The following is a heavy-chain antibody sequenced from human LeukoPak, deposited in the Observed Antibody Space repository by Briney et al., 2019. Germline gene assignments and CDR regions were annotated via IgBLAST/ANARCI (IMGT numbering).Heavy chain of an antibody. D-gene: IGHD6-19*01. CDR3: ARDLHGGWTWDY. Sequence: ASVKVSCKASGYTFTSCLMHWVRQAPGQGFEWMGKIHTSDGDTNYAQRFQGRVTMTRDSSTTTVYMELSSLRSEDTAVYYCARDLHGGWTWDYWGQGTLLTVSS. CDR2: IHTSDGDT. CDR1: GYTFTSCL. V-gene: IGHV1-46*01. J-gene: IGHJ4*02.